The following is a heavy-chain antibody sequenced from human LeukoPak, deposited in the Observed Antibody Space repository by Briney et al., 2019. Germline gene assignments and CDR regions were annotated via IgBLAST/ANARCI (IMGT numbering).Heavy chain of an antibody. J-gene: IGHJ4*02. D-gene: IGHD2-2*03. V-gene: IGHV1-69*13. Sequence: SVKVSCKASGGTFSSYAISWVRQAPGQGLEWMGGIIPIFGTANYAQKFQGRVTITADESTSTAYMELSSLRSEDTAVYYCAKTDLGNVAFDYWGQGTLVTVSS. CDR1: GGTFSSYA. CDR2: IIPIFGTA. CDR3: AKTDLGNVAFDY.